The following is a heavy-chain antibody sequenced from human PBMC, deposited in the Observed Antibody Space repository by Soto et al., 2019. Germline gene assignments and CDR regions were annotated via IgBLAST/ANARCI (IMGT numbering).Heavy chain of an antibody. V-gene: IGHV1-24*01. CDR1: GYTLTELS. CDR3: ATGGPSLRTYCGGDCYRIFDY. CDR2: FDPEDGET. Sequence: ASVKVSCKVSGYTLTELSMHWVRQAPGKGLEWMGGFDPEDGETIYAQKFQVRVTMTEDTSTDTAYMELSSLRSEDTAVYYCATGGPSLRTYCGGDCYRIFDYWGQGTLVTVSS. J-gene: IGHJ4*02. D-gene: IGHD2-21*01.